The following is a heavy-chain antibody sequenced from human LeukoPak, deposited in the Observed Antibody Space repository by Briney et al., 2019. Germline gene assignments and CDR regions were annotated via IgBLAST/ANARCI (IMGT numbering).Heavy chain of an antibody. CDR2: MNPNSGNT. CDR3: ARGRAIFGVVIIDDYYYMDV. D-gene: IGHD3-3*01. CDR1: GYTFTSYD. V-gene: IGHV1-8*03. Sequence: ASVKVSCKASGYTFTSYDINWVRQATGQGLEWMGWMNPNSGNTGYAQKFQGRVTITRNTSISTAYMELSSLRSEDTAVYYCARGRAIFGVVIIDDYYYMDVWGKGTTVTVSS. J-gene: IGHJ6*03.